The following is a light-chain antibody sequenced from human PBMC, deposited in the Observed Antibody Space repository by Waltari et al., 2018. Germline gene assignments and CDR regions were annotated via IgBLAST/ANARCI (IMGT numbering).Light chain of an antibody. CDR3: QHYLRLPVS. J-gene: IGKJ1*01. CDR2: GAS. CDR1: QSVGRT. V-gene: IGKV3-20*01. Sequence: EIVLTQSPGTPSLSPGERATLPCRASQSVGRTLAWYQQRPGQAPRLLIYGASSRAADIPDRFAGSGSGTDFSLTINRLEPEDFAVYYCQHYLRLPVSFGQGTKVEIK.